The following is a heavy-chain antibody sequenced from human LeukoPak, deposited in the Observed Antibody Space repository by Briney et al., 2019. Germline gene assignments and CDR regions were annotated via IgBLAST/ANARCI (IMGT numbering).Heavy chain of an antibody. CDR2: INHSGST. D-gene: IGHD2-15*01. J-gene: IGHJ3*02. CDR3: ARLRTRYCSGGSCYKPAFGI. CDR1: GGSFSGYY. Sequence: SETLSLTCAVYGGSFSGYYWSWIRQPPGKGREWIGEINHSGSTNYNPSLKSRVTISVDTSKHQFSLTLSSVTAADTAVYYCARLRTRYCSGGSCYKPAFGIWGQGTMVTVSS. V-gene: IGHV4-34*01.